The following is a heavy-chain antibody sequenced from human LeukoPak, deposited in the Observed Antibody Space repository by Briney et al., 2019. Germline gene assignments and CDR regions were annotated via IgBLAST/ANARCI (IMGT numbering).Heavy chain of an antibody. CDR2: ISYDGSNK. J-gene: IGHJ6*02. CDR1: GFTFSSDG. V-gene: IGHV3-30*18. Sequence: GRSLRLSCAASGFTFSSDGMHWVRQAPGKGLEWVAVISYDGSNKYYADSVKGRFTISRDNSKNTLYLQMNSLRAEDTAVYYCAKDAGRDYYYYGMDVWGQGTTVTVSS. D-gene: IGHD6-13*01. CDR3: AKDAGRDYYYYGMDV.